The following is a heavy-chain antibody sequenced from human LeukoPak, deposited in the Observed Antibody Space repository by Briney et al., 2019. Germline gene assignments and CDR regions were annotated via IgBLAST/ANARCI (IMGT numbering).Heavy chain of an antibody. CDR1: GGSISGHY. V-gene: IGHV4-59*11. CDR3: ALTTTMTRAFDY. D-gene: IGHD4-11*01. J-gene: IGHJ4*02. CDR2: IYYSGST. Sequence: SETLSLTCTVSGGSISGHYCSWIRQPPGKELEWIGYIYYSGSTKYNPSLRSRVTISLDTSENQFSLKLSSVTAADTAVYYCALTTTMTRAFDYGGRGTLIPVSS.